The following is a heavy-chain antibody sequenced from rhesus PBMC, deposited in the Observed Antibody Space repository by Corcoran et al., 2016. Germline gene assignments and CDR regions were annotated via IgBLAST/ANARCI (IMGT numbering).Heavy chain of an antibody. Sequence: QVQLQESGPGVVKPSETPSLTCAVSGYSISSGYDWSWIRQPPGKGLVWIGFIYVSSGSTNYNPSLRIRVTISKDTSKNQFSLKLSSVTAADTAVYYCARGYYSGSLNRGYFDLWGPGTPITISS. J-gene: IGHJ2*01. D-gene: IGHD3-16*01. CDR3: ARGYYSGSLNRGYFDL. CDR1: GYSISSGYD. V-gene: IGHV4-76*01. CDR2: IYVSSGST.